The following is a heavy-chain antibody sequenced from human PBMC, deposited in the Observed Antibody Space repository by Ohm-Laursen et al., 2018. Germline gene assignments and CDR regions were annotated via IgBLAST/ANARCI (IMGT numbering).Heavy chain of an antibody. CDR3: ARGGEYYDFWSGYYTLPYYYYYGMDV. CDR1: GGSISSGGYY. CDR2: IYYSGST. J-gene: IGHJ6*02. V-gene: IGHV4-31*03. D-gene: IGHD3-3*01. Sequence: SETLSLTCTVSGGSISSGGYYWSWIRQHPGKGLEWIGYIYYSGSTYYNPSLKSRVTISVDTSKNQFSLKLSSVTAADTAVYYCARGGEYYDFWSGYYTLPYYYYYGMDVWGQGTTVTVSS.